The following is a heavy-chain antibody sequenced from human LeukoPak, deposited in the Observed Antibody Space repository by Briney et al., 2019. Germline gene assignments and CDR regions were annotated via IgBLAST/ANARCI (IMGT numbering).Heavy chain of an antibody. V-gene: IGHV3-73*01. D-gene: IGHD3/OR15-3a*01. CDR2: IRSKTNNYAT. CDR1: GFTFSGSA. CDR3: SRVLLDSGAFDI. Sequence: GGSLRLSCAASGFTFSGSAVYWILQASGKGLEWVGRIRSKTNNYATAYAASVKGRFTISRDDSKNTAYLQMNSLKTEDTAVYYCSRVLLDSGAFDIWGQGTMVTVSS. J-gene: IGHJ3*02.